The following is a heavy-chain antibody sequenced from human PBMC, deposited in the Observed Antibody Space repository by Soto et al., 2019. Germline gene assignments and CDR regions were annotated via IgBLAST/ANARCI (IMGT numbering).Heavy chain of an antibody. CDR3: ARDLRTLYGMDV. V-gene: IGHV3-53*01. CDR2: IYSGDTT. J-gene: IGHJ6*02. Sequence: EVQLVESGGGLIQPGGSLRLSCAASGFTVSSNYMSWVRQAPGKGLEWDSVIYSGDTTYYADSVKGRFTISRDQSKNTRYLQMNSLRAEDTAVYYCARDLRTLYGMDVWGQGTTVTVSS. CDR1: GFTVSSNY.